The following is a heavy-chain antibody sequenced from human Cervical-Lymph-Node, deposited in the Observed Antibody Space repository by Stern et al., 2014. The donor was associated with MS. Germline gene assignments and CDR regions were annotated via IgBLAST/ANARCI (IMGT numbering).Heavy chain of an antibody. Sequence: QVQLVQSGAEVKKPGASVQVSCKASGYTFTSYDIHWVRQATGQGLEWMGWMNPNTGDTGYAQKFQGRVAMTRSTSMSTAYMDLSSLRSGDTAVYFCARGRVAYFESSGFYHPLDNWGQGTLVTVSS. V-gene: IGHV1-8*01. J-gene: IGHJ4*02. CDR2: MNPNTGDT. CDR1: GYTFTSYD. D-gene: IGHD3-22*01. CDR3: ARGRVAYFESSGFYHPLDN.